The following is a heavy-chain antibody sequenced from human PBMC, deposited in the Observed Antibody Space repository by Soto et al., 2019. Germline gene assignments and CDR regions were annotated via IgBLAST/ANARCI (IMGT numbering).Heavy chain of an antibody. J-gene: IGHJ4*02. V-gene: IGHV3-15*07. Sequence: EVQLVESGGGLVQPGGSLRLSCAASGFSITNTCMHWVRQAPGKGLEWVGRVKSKADGGTADYAAPVKGRFTVSRDDSKNTQYLQINSLKMEDTAVYYCNSYPDFWGGHTPLWGQGTLVTVSS. CDR3: NSYPDFWGGHTPL. CDR1: GFSITNTC. D-gene: IGHD3-3*01. CDR2: VKSKADGGTA.